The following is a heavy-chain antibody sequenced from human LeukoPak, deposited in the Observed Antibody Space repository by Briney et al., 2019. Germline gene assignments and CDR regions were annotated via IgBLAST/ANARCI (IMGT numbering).Heavy chain of an antibody. J-gene: IGHJ6*02. CDR2: INPSGGST. V-gene: IGHV1-46*01. CDR1: GYSLTTYY. D-gene: IGHD2-8*01. CDR3: ASVYPYGMDV. Sequence: ASVKVSCKASGYSLTTYYMHWVRQAPGQGLEWMAIINPSGGSTNYAQKFQGRVTMPRDTPTNTVYMELSSLRTKTTPVNYCASVYPYGMDVWGQGTTVTVSS.